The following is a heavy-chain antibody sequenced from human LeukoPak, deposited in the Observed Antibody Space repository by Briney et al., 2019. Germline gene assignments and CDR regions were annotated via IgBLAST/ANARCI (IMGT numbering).Heavy chain of an antibody. CDR3: ARAGRGFTYDYSDS. V-gene: IGHV3-11*01. J-gene: IGHJ4*02. CDR2: ISPSGSTI. D-gene: IGHD3-16*01. CDR1: GFSFSDYY. Sequence: SGGSLRLSCEASGFSFSDYYMTWIRQAPGKGLEWVSYISPSGSTIRNADSVKGRFTISRDNTRNSLYLQMSSLRADDTAVYYCARAGRGFTYDYSDSWGQGTLVTVSS.